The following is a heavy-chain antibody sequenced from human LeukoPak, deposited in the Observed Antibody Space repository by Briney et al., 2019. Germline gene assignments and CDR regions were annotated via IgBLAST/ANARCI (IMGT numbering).Heavy chain of an antibody. D-gene: IGHD5-12*01. J-gene: IGHJ4*02. CDR3: TKDETRGYSGYDLDY. Sequence: GGSLRLSCVASGCTFSSYGMPWVRQAPGKGLEWVAVIWYDGSNKYYADSVKGRFTISRDNSKTTLYLQMNSLRAEDTAMYLCTKDETRGYSGYDLDYWGQGTLVTVSS. CDR2: IWYDGSNK. CDR1: GCTFSSYG. V-gene: IGHV3-33*06.